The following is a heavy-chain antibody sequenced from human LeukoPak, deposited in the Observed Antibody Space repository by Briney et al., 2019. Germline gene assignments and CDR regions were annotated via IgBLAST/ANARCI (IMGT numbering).Heavy chain of an antibody. V-gene: IGHV4-34*01. CDR1: GGSFSGYY. CDR3: ARQVSRWLHHFDY. CDR2: INHSGST. J-gene: IGHJ4*02. D-gene: IGHD5-24*01. Sequence: SETLSLTCAVYGGSFSGYYWSWIRQPPGKGLEWIGEINHSGSTNYSPSLKSRVTISVDTSKNQFSLKLSSVTAADTAVYYCARQVSRWLHHFDYWGQGTLVTVSS.